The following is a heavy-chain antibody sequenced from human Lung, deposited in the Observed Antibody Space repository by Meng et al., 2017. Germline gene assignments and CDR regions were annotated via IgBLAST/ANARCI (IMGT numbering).Heavy chain of an antibody. CDR1: GYSFSADW. J-gene: IGHJ4*02. Sequence: VPPGTSGAEGKTPGGSGKVSCKPAGYSFSADWLDWVRQAPGQGLEWMGRIDPRSGGTQYAQNFQDRVTMTRDTSISTTYMELSRLTSDDTAVYYCVRDEDISAAGKLFGDYWGQGTLVTVSS. CDR2: IDPRSGGT. D-gene: IGHD6-13*01. CDR3: VRDEDISAAGKLFGDY. V-gene: IGHV1-2*06.